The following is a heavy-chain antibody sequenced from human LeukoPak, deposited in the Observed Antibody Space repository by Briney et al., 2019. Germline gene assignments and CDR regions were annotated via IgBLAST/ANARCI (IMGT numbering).Heavy chain of an antibody. V-gene: IGHV4-4*07. Sequence: SETLSLTCTVSGGSISGYYWTWIRQPAGKGLEWIGRIYISGTPNYNPSLRGRVTMSIDTSMNQFSLKLTSVTAADTAVYYCAREKMTTITTIDYWGQGTLVTVSS. D-gene: IGHD4-11*01. CDR1: GGSISGYY. CDR2: IYISGTP. CDR3: AREKMTTITTIDY. J-gene: IGHJ4*02.